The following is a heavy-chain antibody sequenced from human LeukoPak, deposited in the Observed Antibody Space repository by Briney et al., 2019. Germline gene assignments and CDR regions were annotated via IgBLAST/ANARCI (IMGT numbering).Heavy chain of an antibody. D-gene: IGHD2-15*01. Sequence: PSETLSLTCTVSGYSISSGYYWGWIRQPPGKGLEWIGSIYHSGSTYYNPSLKSRVTISVDTSKNQFSLKLSSVTAADTAVYYCARQDCSGGSCQADYWGQGTLVTVSS. CDR3: ARQDCSGGSCQADY. CDR2: IYHSGST. CDR1: GYSISSGYY. J-gene: IGHJ4*02. V-gene: IGHV4-38-2*02.